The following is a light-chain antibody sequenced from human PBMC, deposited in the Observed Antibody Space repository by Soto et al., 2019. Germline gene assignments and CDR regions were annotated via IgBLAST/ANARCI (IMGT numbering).Light chain of an antibody. CDR1: SSDIGSYNY. V-gene: IGLV2-8*01. CDR2: EVS. CDR3: SSYAGSNNFV. Sequence: QSALTQPASVSGSPGQSITISCTSSDIGSYNYVSWYQQHPGKAPKLMIYEVSKRPSGVPDRFSGSKSGNTASLTVSGLQAEDEADYYCSSYAGSNNFVFGTGTKLTVL. J-gene: IGLJ1*01.